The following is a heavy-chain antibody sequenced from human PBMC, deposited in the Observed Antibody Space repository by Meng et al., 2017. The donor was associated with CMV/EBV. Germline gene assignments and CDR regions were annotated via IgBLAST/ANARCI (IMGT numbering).Heavy chain of an antibody. CDR3: AGKYSSSWSPTSPGFDP. Sequence: SLKISCAASGFTFSSYAMHWVRKAPGKGLEGVAVISYDGSNKYYADSVKGRLTISRDNSKNTLYLQMNRLRAEDTAVYYCAGKYSSSWSPTSPGFDPWGQGTLVTVSS. D-gene: IGHD6-13*01. CDR2: ISYDGSNK. CDR1: GFTFSSYA. J-gene: IGHJ5*02. V-gene: IGHV3-30*04.